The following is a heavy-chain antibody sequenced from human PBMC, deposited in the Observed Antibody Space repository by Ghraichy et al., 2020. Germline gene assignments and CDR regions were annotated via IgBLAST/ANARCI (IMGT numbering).Heavy chain of an antibody. Sequence: GGSLRLSCSASGFTFSNIWIHWVRQSPGKGLVWVSRIYGDGTDTTYADSVKGRFTISGDSVKNTLYLQMNSLRAEDTAVYYCARAAPYCSSTTCIDYWGQGTLVTVSS. CDR1: GFTFSNIW. J-gene: IGHJ4*02. CDR2: IYGDGTDT. CDR3: ARAAPYCSSTTCIDY. D-gene: IGHD2-2*01. V-gene: IGHV3-74*01.